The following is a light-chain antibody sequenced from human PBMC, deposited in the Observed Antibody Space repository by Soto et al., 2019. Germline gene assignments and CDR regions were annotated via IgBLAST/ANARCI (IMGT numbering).Light chain of an antibody. CDR2: GAS. J-gene: IGKJ2*01. Sequence: EIVLTQSPGTLSLSPGERATLSCRASQSVSSSYLAWYQQKPGQAPRLLIYGASSRATGIPDRLSGSGSGTDFTLTMSRLEPDDFAVYYCQQYGGSPYTFGQGPKLEIK. CDR1: QSVSSSY. CDR3: QQYGGSPYT. V-gene: IGKV3-20*01.